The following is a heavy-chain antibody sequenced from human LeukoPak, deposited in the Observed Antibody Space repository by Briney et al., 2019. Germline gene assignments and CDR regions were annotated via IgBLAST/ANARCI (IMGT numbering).Heavy chain of an antibody. CDR2: ICRSGDCT. J-gene: IGHJ4*02. Sequence: AGGALRLSCAASGFTFSNYAMTWVRKAPGKGLEWVSAICRSGDCTDYADAVKGRFTSSRDNSKNTLYLQMNSLRAEDTAIYYSAKDVSQRRAHFDYWGQGPLVPVSS. CDR3: AKDVSQRRAHFDY. V-gene: IGHV3-23*01. D-gene: IGHD6-25*01. CDR1: GFTFSNYA.